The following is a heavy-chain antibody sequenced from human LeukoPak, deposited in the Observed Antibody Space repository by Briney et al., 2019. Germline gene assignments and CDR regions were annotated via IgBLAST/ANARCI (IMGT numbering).Heavy chain of an antibody. V-gene: IGHV3-11*04. CDR1: GFTFSDTY. D-gene: IGHD3-10*01. Sequence: GGSLRLSCAVSGFTFSDTYMTWIRQAPGKGLESLSYISPSGTDISYADSVKGRFTISRDNAKNSLYLQMNSLRAEDTAVYYCARRPTMVRGVRGSYYYMDVWGKGTTVTVSS. CDR2: ISPSGTDI. CDR3: ARRPTMVRGVRGSYYYMDV. J-gene: IGHJ6*03.